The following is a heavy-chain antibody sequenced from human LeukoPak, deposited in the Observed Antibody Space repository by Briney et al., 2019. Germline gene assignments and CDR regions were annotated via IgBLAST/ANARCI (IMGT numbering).Heavy chain of an antibody. V-gene: IGHV3-53*01. Sequence: GGSLRLSCAASGFTVNTNDMTWVRQAPGKGLEWVSVLYSDGNTKYADSVQGRFTISRDNSKNTLYLEMNSLSPDNTAVYYCARGVEPLAANTLAYWGQGTLVTVSS. CDR3: ARGVEPLAANTLAY. CDR2: LYSDGNT. J-gene: IGHJ4*02. D-gene: IGHD1-14*01. CDR1: GFTVNTND.